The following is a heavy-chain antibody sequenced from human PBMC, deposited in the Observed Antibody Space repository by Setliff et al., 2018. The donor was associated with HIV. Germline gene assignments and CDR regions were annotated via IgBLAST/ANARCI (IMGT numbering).Heavy chain of an antibody. CDR1: RFTFTNYV. CDR2: ISPGGIDT. CDR3: ARDTGSYAAHWFDL. Sequence: GGSLRLSCAASRFTFTNYVMSWVRQAPGRGLEWVSSISPGGIDTYYADSVKGRFTISRDNSKNTLYLQMNSLRAEDTAVYYCARDTGSYAAHWFDLWGQGTLVT. D-gene: IGHD3-16*01. V-gene: IGHV3-23*01. J-gene: IGHJ5*02.